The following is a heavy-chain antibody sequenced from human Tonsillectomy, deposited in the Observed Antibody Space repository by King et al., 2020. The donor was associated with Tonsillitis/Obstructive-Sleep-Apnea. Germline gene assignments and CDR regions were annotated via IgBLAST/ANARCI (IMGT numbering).Heavy chain of an antibody. CDR3: ARDVKVRVVILKNWFDP. D-gene: IGHD3-3*01. CDR1: GYTFTGYY. J-gene: IGHJ5*02. V-gene: IGHV1-2*02. Sequence: VQLVESGAEVKKPGASVKVSCKASGYTFTGYYMHWVRQAPGQGLEWMGWINPNSGGTNYAQKFQGRVTMTRDTSISTAYMELSRLRSDDTAVYYCARDVKVRVVILKNWFDPWGQGTLVTVSS. CDR2: INPNSGGT.